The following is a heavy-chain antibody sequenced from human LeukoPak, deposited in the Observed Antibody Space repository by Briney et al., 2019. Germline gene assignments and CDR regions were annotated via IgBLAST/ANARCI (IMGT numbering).Heavy chain of an antibody. Sequence: SETLSLTCTVSGGSISSCYWSWIRQPPGKGLEWIGYIYYSGSTNYNPSLKSRVTISVDTSKNQFSLKLSSVTAADTAVYYCASTGAYYYDSSGYFPFDYWGQGTLVTVSS. V-gene: IGHV4-59*01. J-gene: IGHJ4*02. D-gene: IGHD3-22*01. CDR1: GGSISSCY. CDR2: IYYSGST. CDR3: ASTGAYYYDSSGYFPFDY.